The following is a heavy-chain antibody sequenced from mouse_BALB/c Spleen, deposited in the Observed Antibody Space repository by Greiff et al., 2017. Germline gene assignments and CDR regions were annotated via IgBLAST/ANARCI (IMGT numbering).Heavy chain of an antibody. CDR1: GYSFTGYY. CDR2: INPYNGAT. J-gene: IGHJ2*01. V-gene: IGHV1-31*01. D-gene: IGHD1-1*01. CDR3: ARRVPYGYFDY. Sequence: VHVKQSGPELVKPGASVKISCKASGYSFTGYYMHWVKQSHVKSLEWIGRINPYNGATSYNQNFKDKASLTVDKSSSTAYMELHSLTSEDSAVYYCARRVPYGYFDYWGQGTTLTVSS.